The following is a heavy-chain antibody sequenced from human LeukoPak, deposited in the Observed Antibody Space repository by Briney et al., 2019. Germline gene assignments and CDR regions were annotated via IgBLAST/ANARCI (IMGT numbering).Heavy chain of an antibody. V-gene: IGHV1-3*01. CDR3: ARVEQYYYDSSGYGDAFDI. CDR1: GYTFTSYA. Sequence: ASVKVSCKASGYTFTSYAMHWVRQAPGQRLEWMGWINAGNGNTKYSQKFQGRVTITRDTSASTAYMELSSLRSKDTAVYYCARVEQYYYDSSGYGDAFDIWGQGTMVTVSS. J-gene: IGHJ3*02. CDR2: INAGNGNT. D-gene: IGHD3-22*01.